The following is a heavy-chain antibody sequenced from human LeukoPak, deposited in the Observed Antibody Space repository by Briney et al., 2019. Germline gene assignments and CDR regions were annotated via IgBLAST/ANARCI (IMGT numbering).Heavy chain of an antibody. J-gene: IGHJ4*02. Sequence: GGSLRLSCAASGFTFSNAWMSWVRQAPGKGLEWVGRIKSKTDGGTTDYAAPVKGRFTISRDDSKNTLYLQMNSLKTEDTAVYYCTTDISRRPGFDYWGQGTLVTVSS. V-gene: IGHV3-15*01. CDR1: GFTFSNAW. CDR2: IKSKTDGGTT. CDR3: TTDISRRPGFDY.